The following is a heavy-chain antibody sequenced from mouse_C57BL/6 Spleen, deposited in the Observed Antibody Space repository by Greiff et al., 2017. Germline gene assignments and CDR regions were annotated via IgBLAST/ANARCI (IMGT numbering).Heavy chain of an antibody. Sequence: QVQLQQSGAELVKPGASVKLSCKASGYTFTEYTIHWVKQRSGQGLEWIGWLYPGSGSIKYNEKFKDKATLTADKSSSTVYMELSRLTSEDSAVYFCARHPLYYGSSPDYFDYWGQGTTLTVSS. CDR2: LYPGSGSI. J-gene: IGHJ2*01. V-gene: IGHV1-62-2*01. D-gene: IGHD1-1*01. CDR3: ARHPLYYGSSPDYFDY. CDR1: GYTFTEYT.